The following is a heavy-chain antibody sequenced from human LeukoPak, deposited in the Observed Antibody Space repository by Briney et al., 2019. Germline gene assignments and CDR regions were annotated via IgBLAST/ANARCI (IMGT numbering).Heavy chain of an antibody. Sequence: GGSLRLSCAASGFTFSSYAMSWVRQAPGKGLEWVSAISGSGGSTYYADSVKGRFTISRDNSKNTLYLQMNSLKTEDTAVYYCTTEDEYQLLFEYFQHWGQGTLVTVSS. CDR3: TTEDEYQLLFEYFQH. CDR2: ISGSGGST. V-gene: IGHV3-23*01. D-gene: IGHD2-2*01. J-gene: IGHJ1*01. CDR1: GFTFSSYA.